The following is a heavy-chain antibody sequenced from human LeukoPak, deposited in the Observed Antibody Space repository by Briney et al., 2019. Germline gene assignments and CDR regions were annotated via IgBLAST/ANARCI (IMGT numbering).Heavy chain of an antibody. Sequence: PSQTLSLTCTVSGGSISSGGYYWSWIRQHPGKGLEWIGYIYYSGSTYYNPSLKSRVTISVDTSKNQFSLKLSSVTAADTAVYYCAREQRSSIAAASLYYYYYMDVWGKGTAVTVSS. CDR1: GGSISSGGYY. D-gene: IGHD6-13*01. V-gene: IGHV4-31*03. J-gene: IGHJ6*03. CDR2: IYYSGST. CDR3: AREQRSSIAAASLYYYYYMDV.